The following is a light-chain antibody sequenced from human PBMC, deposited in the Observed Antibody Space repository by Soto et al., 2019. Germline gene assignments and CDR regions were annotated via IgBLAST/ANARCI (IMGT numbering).Light chain of an antibody. CDR3: QQYHNWPPYT. CDR2: GAS. CDR1: QSVSSN. V-gene: IGKV3-15*01. Sequence: IVMTQSPATLSVSPGERATLSCRASQSVSSNVAWYQQKPGQAPMLLIYGASTRATGIPARFSGSWSETEFTLTINSLQSEDFAVYYCQQYHNWPPYTFGQGTKVEIK. J-gene: IGKJ2*01.